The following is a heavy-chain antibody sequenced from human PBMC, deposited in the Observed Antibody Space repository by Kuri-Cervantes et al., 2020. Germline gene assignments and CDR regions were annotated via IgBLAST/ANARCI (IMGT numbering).Heavy chain of an antibody. D-gene: IGHD5-18*01. CDR3: ARDLYFGAPYSPRQAMANWFDP. Sequence: ASVKVSCKASGYTFTGYYMHWVRQAPGQGLEWMGWINPNSGGTNYAQKFQGRVTMTRDTSISTAYMELSRIRSDDTAVYYCARDLYFGAPYSPRQAMANWFDPWGQGTLVTVSS. J-gene: IGHJ5*02. CDR1: GYTFTGYY. V-gene: IGHV1-2*02. CDR2: INPNSGGT.